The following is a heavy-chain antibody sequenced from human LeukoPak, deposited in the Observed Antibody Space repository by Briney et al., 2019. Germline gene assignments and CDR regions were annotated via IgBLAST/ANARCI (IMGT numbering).Heavy chain of an antibody. CDR2: FDPEDGET. Sequence: GASVKVSCRVSGYSLTDLGMHWVRQAPGKGLEWMGGFDPEDGETIYAQKFQGRVTMTEDTSTDTAYMELCSLRSEDTAVYYCARDLTIFGVIYFDYWGQGTLVTVSS. CDR1: GYSLTDLG. D-gene: IGHD3-3*01. J-gene: IGHJ4*02. V-gene: IGHV1-24*01. CDR3: ARDLTIFGVIYFDY.